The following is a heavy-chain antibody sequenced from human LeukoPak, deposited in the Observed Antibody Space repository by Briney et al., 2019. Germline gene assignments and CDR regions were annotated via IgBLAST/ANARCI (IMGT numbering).Heavy chain of an antibody. CDR3: TREDIVVVVAATGAFDI. V-gene: IGHV3-15*01. J-gene: IGHJ3*02. D-gene: IGHD2-15*01. CDR1: GFTFSNAW. CDR2: IKSKTDGGTT. Sequence: GGSPRLSCAASGFTFSNAWMSWVRQAPGKGLEWVGRIKSKTDGGTTDYAAPVKGRFTISRDDSKNTLYLQMNSLKTEDTALYYCTREDIVVVVAATGAFDIWGQGTRVTVSS.